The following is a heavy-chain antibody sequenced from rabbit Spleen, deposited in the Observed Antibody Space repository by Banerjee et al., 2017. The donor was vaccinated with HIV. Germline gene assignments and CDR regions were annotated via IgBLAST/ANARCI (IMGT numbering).Heavy chain of an antibody. CDR3: ARGGYGGHIYSMGL. J-gene: IGHJ4*01. CDR2: IYSSSTIT. D-gene: IGHD4-2*01. V-gene: IGHV1S45*01. CDR1: GFSLSSSYW. Sequence: QEQLEESGGDLVRPEGSLTLTCTASGFSLSSSYWICWVRQAPGKGLQWIACIYSSSTITWYASWAKGRFTISKTSSTTVTLQMTSLTDADTATYFCARGGYGGHIYSMGLWGPGTLVTVS.